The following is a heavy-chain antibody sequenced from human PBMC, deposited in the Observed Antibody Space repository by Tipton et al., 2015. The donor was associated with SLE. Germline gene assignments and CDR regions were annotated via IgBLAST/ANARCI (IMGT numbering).Heavy chain of an antibody. J-gene: IGHJ3*02. D-gene: IGHD6-13*01. CDR3: ARLDGSSWYGGGAFDI. Sequence: SPSFQGHVTISADKSISTAYLQWSSLKASDTAMYYCARLDGSSWYGGGAFDIWGQGTMVTVSS. V-gene: IGHV5-10-1*01.